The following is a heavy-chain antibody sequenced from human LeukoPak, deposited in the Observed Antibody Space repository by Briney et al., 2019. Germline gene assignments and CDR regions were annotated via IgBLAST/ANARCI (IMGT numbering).Heavy chain of an antibody. CDR2: ISYDGSNK. Sequence: GGSLRLSCAASGFTFSSYAMHWVRQAPGKGLEWVAVISYDGSNKYYADSMKGRFTISRDNSKNTLYLQMNSLRAEDTAVYYCARDIVVVVAATPFSNWFDPWGQGTLVTVSS. CDR3: ARDIVVVVAATPFSNWFDP. CDR1: GFTFSSYA. J-gene: IGHJ5*02. D-gene: IGHD2-15*01. V-gene: IGHV3-30-3*01.